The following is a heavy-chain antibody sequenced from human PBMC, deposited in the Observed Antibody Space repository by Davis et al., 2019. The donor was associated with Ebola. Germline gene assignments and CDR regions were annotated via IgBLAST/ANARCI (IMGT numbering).Heavy chain of an antibody. CDR3: ATQGAYYYYGMDV. V-gene: IGHV1-69*06. CDR1: GGTFSSYA. D-gene: IGHD3-16*01. Sequence: SVKVSCKASGGTFSSYAISWVRQAPGQGLEWMGGIIPIFGTANYAQKFQGRVTMTEDTSTDTAYMELSSLRSEDTAVYYCATQGAYYYYGMDVWGQGTTVTVSS. J-gene: IGHJ6*02. CDR2: IIPIFGTA.